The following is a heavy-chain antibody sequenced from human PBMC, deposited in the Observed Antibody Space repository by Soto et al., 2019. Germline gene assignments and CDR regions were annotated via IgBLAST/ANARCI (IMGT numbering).Heavy chain of an antibody. CDR2: IYPGDSDT. CDR3: ARGSGSDYYGMDV. V-gene: IGHV5-51*01. Sequence: PGESLKISCKGSGYSFTSYWIGWVRQMPGKGLEWMGIIYPGDSDTRYSPSFQGQVTISADKSISTAYLRMNSLRAEDTALYYCARGSGSDYYGMDVWGQGTTVTVSS. CDR1: GYSFTSYW. J-gene: IGHJ6*02.